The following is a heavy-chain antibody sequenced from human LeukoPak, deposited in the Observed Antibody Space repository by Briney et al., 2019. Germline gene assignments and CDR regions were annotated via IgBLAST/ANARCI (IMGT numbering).Heavy chain of an antibody. Sequence: PSETLSLTCTVSGGSISSGDYYWSWIRQPPGKGLEWIGYIYYSGSTYYNPSLKSRVTISVDTSKNQFSLKLSSVTAADMAVYYCASGLWFGELNIWGQGTMVTVSS. J-gene: IGHJ3*02. CDR3: ASGLWFGELNI. CDR2: IYYSGST. D-gene: IGHD3-10*01. V-gene: IGHV4-30-4*08. CDR1: GGSISSGDYY.